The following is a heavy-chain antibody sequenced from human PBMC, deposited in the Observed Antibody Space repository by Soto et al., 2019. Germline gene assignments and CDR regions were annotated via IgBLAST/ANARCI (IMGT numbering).Heavy chain of an antibody. J-gene: IGHJ2*01. Sequence: QITLKESAPTLVMPTQTLTLTCSFSGFSLTTTAVGVGWIRQPPGKALEWLALIYWNDNEHYSPSLRSRLSITQDPSKNQVVLRMTDMDPVDTATYYCAHALFYADYDSYFDLWGRGTLVTVSS. CDR3: AHALFYADYDSYFDL. D-gene: IGHD4-17*01. V-gene: IGHV2-5*01. CDR1: GFSLTTTAVG. CDR2: IYWNDNE.